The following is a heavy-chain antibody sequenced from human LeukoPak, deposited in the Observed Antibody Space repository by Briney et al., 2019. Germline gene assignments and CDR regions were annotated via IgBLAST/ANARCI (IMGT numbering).Heavy chain of an antibody. D-gene: IGHD1-26*01. CDR3: VRDRGRASVDY. V-gene: IGHV3-7*01. CDR1: GFTFAGYW. Sequence: PGGSLRLSCAASGFTFAGYWISWVRQAPGKGLEWVANIKQDASEEYYVDSVKGRFTISRDNAKNSLYLQMNSLGAEDTAVYYCVRDRGRASVDYWGQGTLVTVSS. CDR2: IKQDASEE. J-gene: IGHJ4*02.